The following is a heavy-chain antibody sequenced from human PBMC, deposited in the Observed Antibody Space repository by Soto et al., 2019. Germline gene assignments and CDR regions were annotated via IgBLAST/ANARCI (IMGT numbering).Heavy chain of an antibody. J-gene: IGHJ4*02. V-gene: IGHV3-30*18. Sequence: QVQLVESGGGVVQPGRSLRLSCAASGFTFSSYGMHWVRQAPGKGLEWVAVISYDGSNKYYADSVKGRFTISRDNSKNTLDLQMNSLRAEDTAVYYCANLQARSSGWQEGWGQGTLVTVSS. D-gene: IGHD6-19*01. CDR1: GFTFSSYG. CDR3: ANLQARSSGWQEG. CDR2: ISYDGSNK.